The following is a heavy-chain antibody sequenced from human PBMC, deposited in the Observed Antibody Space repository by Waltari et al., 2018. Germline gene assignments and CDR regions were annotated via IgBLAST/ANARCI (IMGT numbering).Heavy chain of an antibody. CDR2: IKPKNGDT. V-gene: IGHV1-2*06. D-gene: IGHD3-22*01. CDR1: GYTFTGYA. CDR3: LRDSSGSHFDY. J-gene: IGHJ4*02. Sequence: LVQSGAEVKKPGASVKVSCKASGYTFTGYAILWVRQAPGQGLEWKGRIKPKNGDTHYAQKFQGRVAMTTDTSTNTAFMELHSLRSDDTAVYYCLRDSSGSHFDYWGQGTLVTVSS.